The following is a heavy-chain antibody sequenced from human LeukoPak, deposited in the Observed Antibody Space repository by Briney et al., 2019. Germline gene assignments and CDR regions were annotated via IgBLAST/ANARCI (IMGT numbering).Heavy chain of an antibody. CDR2: ISSSGSTI. CDR1: GFTFSDYF. V-gene: IGHV3-11*01. CDR3: ASPGLEQQLANAFDI. D-gene: IGHD6-13*01. Sequence: GGSLRLSCAASGFTFSDYFMSWIRQAPGKGLEWVPYISSSGSTIYYADSVKGRFTISRDNAKNSLYLQMNSLRAEDTAVYYCASPGLEQQLANAFDIWGQGTMVTVSS. J-gene: IGHJ3*02.